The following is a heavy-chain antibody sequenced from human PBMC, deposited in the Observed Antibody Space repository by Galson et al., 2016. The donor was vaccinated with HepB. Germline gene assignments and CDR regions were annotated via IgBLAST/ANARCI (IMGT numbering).Heavy chain of an antibody. CDR1: GYTFNNYW. J-gene: IGHJ6*02. CDR2: IYPDDSEA. Sequence: SGAEVKKPGESLRISCSTSGYTFNNYWIAWVRQMPGKGLEWMGIIYPDDSEARYSPSFQGQVTFSVDKSISTAFLQWTSLKASDTAIYYCAREGVVQLPGRGTSTYFYFGMDVWGQGTTVTVSS. V-gene: IGHV5-51*01. CDR3: AREGVVQLPGRGTSTYFYFGMDV. D-gene: IGHD1-1*01.